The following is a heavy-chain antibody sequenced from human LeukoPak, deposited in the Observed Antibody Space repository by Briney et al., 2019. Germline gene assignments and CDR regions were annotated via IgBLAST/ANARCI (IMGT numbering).Heavy chain of an antibody. CDR1: GGSISSGGYY. Sequence: PSETLSLTCTVSGGSISSGGYYWSWIRQHPGKGLEWIGYIYYSGSTYYNPSLKSRVTISVDTSKNQFSLKLSSVTAADTAVYYCARTPNLWGLWGFDYWGQGTLVTVSS. D-gene: IGHD2-21*01. J-gene: IGHJ4*02. CDR3: ARTPNLWGLWGFDY. V-gene: IGHV4-31*03. CDR2: IYYSGST.